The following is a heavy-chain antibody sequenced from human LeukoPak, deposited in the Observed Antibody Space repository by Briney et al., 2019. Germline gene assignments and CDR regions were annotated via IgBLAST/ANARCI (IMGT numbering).Heavy chain of an antibody. D-gene: IGHD3-3*01. J-gene: IGHJ6*03. Sequence: SETLSLTCTVSGGSISSYYWSWIRQPAGKGLEWIGRIYTSGSTNYNPSLKSRVTMSVDTSKNQFSLKLSSVTAADTAVYYCARAGGLRFLDYYYYYMDVWGKGTTVTVSS. CDR2: IYTSGST. CDR3: ARAGGLRFLDYYYYYMDV. CDR1: GGSISSYY. V-gene: IGHV4-4*07.